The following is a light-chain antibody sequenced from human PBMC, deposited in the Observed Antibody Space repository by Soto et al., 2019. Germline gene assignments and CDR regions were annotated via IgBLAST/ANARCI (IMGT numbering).Light chain of an antibody. V-gene: IGKV1-9*01. CDR3: QQLNPYPIT. J-gene: IGKJ5*01. CDR2: GTS. Sequence: IQLTQSPSSLSASVGDRVAITCRASQGISSYLAWYQQKPGKAPQLLIYGTSTLHRGVPSRFSGSGSGTDFTLTISSRQPEDFATYYCQQLNPYPITFGQGTRLEIK. CDR1: QGISSY.